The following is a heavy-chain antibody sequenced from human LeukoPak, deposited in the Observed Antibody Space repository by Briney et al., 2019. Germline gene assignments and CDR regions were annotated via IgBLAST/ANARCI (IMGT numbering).Heavy chain of an antibody. V-gene: IGHV3-48*01. CDR3: ARDYSSSSYDYYYYMDV. Sequence: PGGSLRLSCAASGFTYSSYSMNWVRQAPGKGLEWVSYISSSSSTIYYADSVKGRFTISRDNAKNSLYLQMSSLRAEDTAVYYCARDYSSSSYDYYYYMDVWGKGTTVTVSS. D-gene: IGHD6-6*01. CDR2: ISSSSSTI. J-gene: IGHJ6*03. CDR1: GFTYSSYS.